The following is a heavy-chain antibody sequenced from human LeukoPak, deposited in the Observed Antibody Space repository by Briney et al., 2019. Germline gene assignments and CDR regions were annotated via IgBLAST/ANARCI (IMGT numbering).Heavy chain of an antibody. V-gene: IGHV3-7*05. CDR3: ARRCPYYYEVFDY. J-gene: IGHJ4*02. Sequence: GGSLRLSCAASGFTFGSYWMSWVRQAPGKGLEWVASIKQDESEKYSVDSVKGRFTISRDNAKGSLYLQMNSLRAEDTAVYYCARRCPYYYEVFDYWGQGTLVTVSS. D-gene: IGHD3-22*01. CDR2: IKQDESEK. CDR1: GFTFGSYW.